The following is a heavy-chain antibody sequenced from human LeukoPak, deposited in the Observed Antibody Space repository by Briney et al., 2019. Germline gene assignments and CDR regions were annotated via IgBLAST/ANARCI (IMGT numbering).Heavy chain of an antibody. D-gene: IGHD3-22*01. J-gene: IGHJ3*02. CDR1: GFTFRSYE. Sequence: HPGGSLRLSCAASGFTFRSYEMNWVRRTPGRGLEWVSYISASGHAIYYADSVKGRFTVSRDNAKNSLYLEMNSLRAEDTAVYDCARSMYYYDTSGSYHRAFDIWGQGTMVTVSS. CDR3: ARSMYYYDTSGSYHRAFDI. CDR2: ISASGHAI. V-gene: IGHV3-48*03.